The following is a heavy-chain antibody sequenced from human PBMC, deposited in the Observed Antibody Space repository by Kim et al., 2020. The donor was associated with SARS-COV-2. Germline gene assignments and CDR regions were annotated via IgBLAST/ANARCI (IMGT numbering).Heavy chain of an antibody. Sequence: SETLSLTCAVYGGSFSGYYWSWIRQPPGKGLEWIGEINHSGSTNYNPSLKSRVTISVDTSKNQFSLKLSSVTAADTAVYYCARDRGLGWGFADYFDYWGQGTLVTVSS. CDR3: ARDRGLGWGFADYFDY. J-gene: IGHJ4*02. CDR1: GGSFSGYY. V-gene: IGHV4-34*01. D-gene: IGHD7-27*01. CDR2: INHSGST.